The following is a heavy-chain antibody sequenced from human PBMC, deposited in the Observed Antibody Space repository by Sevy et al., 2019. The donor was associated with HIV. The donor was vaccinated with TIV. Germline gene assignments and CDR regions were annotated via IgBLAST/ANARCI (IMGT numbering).Heavy chain of an antibody. CDR1: GIIFTTSG. J-gene: IGHJ4*02. Sequence: GGSLRLSCAVSGIIFTTSGMHWVRQAPGKGLEWVAVIWFDGSNTYYADSVKGRFTISRDIAKNTLHLQMNSLRAEDTAVYYCARDLEFYDYGDYGPAFMPDYWGQGTLVTVSS. CDR3: ARDLEFYDYGDYGPAFMPDY. V-gene: IGHV3-33*08. D-gene: IGHD4-17*01. CDR2: IWFDGSNT.